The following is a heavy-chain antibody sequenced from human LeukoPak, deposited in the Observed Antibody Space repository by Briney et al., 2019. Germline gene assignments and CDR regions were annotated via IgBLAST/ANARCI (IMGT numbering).Heavy chain of an antibody. D-gene: IGHD6-19*01. CDR3: ARPSSGLPYFDY. J-gene: IGHJ4*02. CDR1: GFTFSSYA. V-gene: IGHV3-30*04. CDR2: ISYDGSNK. Sequence: PGGSLRLSCAASGFTFSSYAMHWVRQAPGKGLEWVAVISYDGSNKYYADSVKGRLTISRDNSKNTLYLQMNSLRAEDTAVYYCARPSSGLPYFDYWGQGTLVTVSS.